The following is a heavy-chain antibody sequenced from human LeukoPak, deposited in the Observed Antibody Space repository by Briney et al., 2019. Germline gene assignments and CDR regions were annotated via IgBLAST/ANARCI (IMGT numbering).Heavy chain of an antibody. V-gene: IGHV3-73*01. D-gene: IGHD3-22*01. CDR2: IRSKANSYAT. J-gene: IGHJ4*02. CDR3: TSLIDYYDSSGYYSY. Sequence: GSLRLSCAASGFTFSGSAMHWVRQASGKGLEWVGRIRSKANSYATAYAASVKGRFTISRDDSKNTAYLQMNSLKTEDTAVYYCTSLIDYYDSSGYYSYWGQGTLVTVSS. CDR1: GFTFSGSA.